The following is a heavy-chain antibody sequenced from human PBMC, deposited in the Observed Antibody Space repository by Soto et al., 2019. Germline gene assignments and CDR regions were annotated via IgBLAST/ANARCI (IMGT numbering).Heavy chain of an antibody. D-gene: IGHD3-10*01. Sequence: GGSLRLSCAASGFTFSSYAMSWVRQAPGKGLEWVSAISGSGGSTYYADSVKGRFTISRDNSKNTLYLQMNSLRAEDTAVYYCANTNYCGSGSHDPNAFDIWGQGTMVTVSS. CDR1: GFTFSSYA. CDR3: ANTNYCGSGSHDPNAFDI. J-gene: IGHJ3*02. CDR2: ISGSGGST. V-gene: IGHV3-23*01.